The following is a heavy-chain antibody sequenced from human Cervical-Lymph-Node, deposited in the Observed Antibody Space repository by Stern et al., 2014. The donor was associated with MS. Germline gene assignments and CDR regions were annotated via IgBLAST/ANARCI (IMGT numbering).Heavy chain of an antibody. V-gene: IGHV1-69*09. J-gene: IGHJ5*02. D-gene: IGHD2-15*01. CDR1: GGTFSSSYA. CDR3: ARGVVSNRAAATLHNLFDP. Sequence: QVQLVQSGAEVKKPGSSVNLSCKASGGTFSSSYAITWMRPPPGPGLEWMGRIIPILGLPNYAQKFQGRVTITADTSTSTTYMQLSSLRSEDTAVYYCARGVVSNRAAATLHNLFDPWGQGTLVTVSS. CDR2: IIPILGLP.